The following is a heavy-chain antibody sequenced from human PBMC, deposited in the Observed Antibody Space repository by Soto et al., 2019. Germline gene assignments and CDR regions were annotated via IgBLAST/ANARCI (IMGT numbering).Heavy chain of an antibody. J-gene: IGHJ5*02. Sequence: ESRKISCKGSGYSFTSYWISWVRQMPGKGLEWMGRIDPSDSYTNYSPSFQGHVTISADKSISTAYLQWSSLKASDTAMYYCARQLRPPGYSSSWYGRWFDPWGQGTLVTVSS. CDR1: GYSFTSYW. CDR3: ARQLRPPGYSSSWYGRWFDP. V-gene: IGHV5-10-1*01. CDR2: IDPSDSYT. D-gene: IGHD6-13*01.